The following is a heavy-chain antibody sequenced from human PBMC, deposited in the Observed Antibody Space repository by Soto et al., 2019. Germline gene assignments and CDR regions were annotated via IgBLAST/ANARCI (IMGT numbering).Heavy chain of an antibody. CDR3: ARGGCGDNWFDP. CDR1: GGSVTSGGFY. V-gene: IGHV4-31*03. J-gene: IGHJ5*02. D-gene: IGHD6-19*01. CDR2: IFHSGSI. Sequence: QVQLQELGPGLVKPSQTLSLICTVSGGSVTSGGFYWSWIRQHPGKGLEWIGYIFHSGSIYYNPSLKSRVAMSMDAVKNQFSLKLSSVSAADTAVYYCARGGCGDNWFDPWGQGTLVTVSS.